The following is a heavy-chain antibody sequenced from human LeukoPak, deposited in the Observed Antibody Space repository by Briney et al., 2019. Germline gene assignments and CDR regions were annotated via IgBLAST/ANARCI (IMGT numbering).Heavy chain of an antibody. CDR2: IHTSGST. D-gene: IGHD2-15*01. CDR3: ASGTPKVYYYYYMDV. CDR1: GGSISSGSYY. Sequence: PSQTLSLTCTVAGGSISSGSYYWSWIRQPAGKGLEWIGRIHTSGSTNYNPSLKSRVTISVDTSKNQFSLKLSSVTAAGTAVYYCASGTPKVYYYYYMDVWGKGTTVTVSS. V-gene: IGHV4-61*02. J-gene: IGHJ6*03.